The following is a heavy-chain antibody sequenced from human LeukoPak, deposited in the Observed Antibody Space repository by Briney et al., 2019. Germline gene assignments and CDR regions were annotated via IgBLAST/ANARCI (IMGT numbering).Heavy chain of an antibody. V-gene: IGHV4-59*12. J-gene: IGHJ6*03. D-gene: IGHD3-22*01. CDR2: IYYIGST. CDR3: ARGLGSRYYYYYMDV. CDR1: GGSISSYY. Sequence: PSETLSLTCTVSGGSISSYYWSWIRQPPGKGLEWIGYIYYIGSTNYNPSLKSRFTISVDTSKNQFSLKLSSVPAADTAVYYCARGLGSRYYYYYMDVWGKGTTVTVSS.